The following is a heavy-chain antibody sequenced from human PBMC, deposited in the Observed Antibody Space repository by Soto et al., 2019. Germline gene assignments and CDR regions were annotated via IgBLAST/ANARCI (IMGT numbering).Heavy chain of an antibody. J-gene: IGHJ4*02. D-gene: IGHD6-19*01. CDR1: GGTFRSYV. CDR3: AENGNPGWIQHY. CDR2: IIPMYGTT. Sequence: QVQLVQSGAEVKKPGSSVKVSCKASGGTFRSYVTSWVRQAPGQGLEWLGGIIPMYGTTYYAQTFQGRVTNSRGQTTNHGFMEADRLKIEGQAGHLRAENGNPGWIQHYRGQGTPVPVPP. V-gene: IGHV1-69*14.